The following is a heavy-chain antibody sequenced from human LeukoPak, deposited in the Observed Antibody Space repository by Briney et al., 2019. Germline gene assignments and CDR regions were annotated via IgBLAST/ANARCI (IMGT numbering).Heavy chain of an antibody. CDR3: ARVFWYGSSWYWDY. D-gene: IGHD6-13*01. J-gene: IGHJ4*02. CDR2: IYTSGST. CDR1: GGSISSGSYY. V-gene: IGHV4-61*02. Sequence: SETLSLTRTVSGGSISSGSYYWSWIRQPAGKGLEWIGRIYTSGSTNYNPSLKSRVTISVDTSKNQFSLKLSSVTAADTAVYYCARVFWYGSSWYWDYWGQGTLVSASS.